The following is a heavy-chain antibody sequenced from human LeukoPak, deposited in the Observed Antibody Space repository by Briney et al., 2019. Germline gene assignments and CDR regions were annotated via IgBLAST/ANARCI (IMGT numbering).Heavy chain of an antibody. CDR2: INSDGSST. J-gene: IGHJ2*01. CDR3: ASRWWYFDL. CDR1: GFAFSSDW. V-gene: IGHV3-74*03. Sequence: GGSLGLSCAASGFAFSSDWMHWVRQAPGKGLVWVSRINSDGSSTTYADPVKGRFTISRDNAKNTLYLQMKSLRAEDTALYYCASRWWYFDLWGRGTLVTVSS. D-gene: IGHD6-13*01.